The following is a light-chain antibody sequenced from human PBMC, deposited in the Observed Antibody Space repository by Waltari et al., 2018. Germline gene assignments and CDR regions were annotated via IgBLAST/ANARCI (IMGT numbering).Light chain of an antibody. CDR2: DNT. CDR3: GTWDTSLAAGV. V-gene: IGLV1-51*01. J-gene: IGLJ2*01. CDR1: SSNIGSNF. Sequence: QSVLTQPPSVSAAPGQKVTISCSGGSSNIGSNFVSWYQQLPGSAPKIVIDDNTQRPSGIPDRFSGSKSGPSATLMISGLQTGDEADYYCGTWDTSLAAGVFGGGTKLTIL.